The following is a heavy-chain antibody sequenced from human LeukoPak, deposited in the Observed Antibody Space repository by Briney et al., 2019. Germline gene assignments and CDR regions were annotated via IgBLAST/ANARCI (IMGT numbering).Heavy chain of an antibody. CDR2: ISYDGSNK. J-gene: IGHJ4*02. Sequence: GGSLRLSCAASGFTFSSYAMHWVRQAPGKGLEWVAVISYDGSNKYYADSVKGRFTISRDNSKNTLYLQMNSLRAEDTAVYFCARGYSSDNWGQGTLVTVSS. V-gene: IGHV3-30*04. CDR3: ARGYSSDN. D-gene: IGHD2-21*01. CDR1: GFTFSSYA.